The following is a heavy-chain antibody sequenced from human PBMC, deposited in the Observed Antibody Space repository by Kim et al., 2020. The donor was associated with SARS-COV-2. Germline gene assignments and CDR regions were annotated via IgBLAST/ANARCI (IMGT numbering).Heavy chain of an antibody. Sequence: GGSLRLSCAASGFTFSSYWMSWVRQAPGKGLEWVANIKQDGSEKYYVDSVKGRFTISRDNAKNSRYLQRNSLRAEDTAVYYCARVVGQWGLIYYYYGMDVWGQGTTVTVSS. D-gene: IGHD1-26*01. V-gene: IGHV3-7*03. CDR3: ARVVGQWGLIYYYYGMDV. J-gene: IGHJ6*02. CDR1: GFTFSSYW. CDR2: IKQDGSEK.